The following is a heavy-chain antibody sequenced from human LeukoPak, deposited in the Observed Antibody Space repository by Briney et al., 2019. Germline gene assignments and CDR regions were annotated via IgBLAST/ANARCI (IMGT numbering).Heavy chain of an antibody. CDR2: ISGSGNVT. J-gene: IGHJ4*02. CDR1: GFTFAKYA. Sequence: PGGSLKLSCVGSGFTFAKYAMTWVREAPGKGLEWVSVISGSGNVTYYAESVKGRFTISRDNSKRTLYLQMDSLRADDTAIYYCAKDRAGANWGQGTLDLVSS. V-gene: IGHV3-23*01. CDR3: AKDRAGAN.